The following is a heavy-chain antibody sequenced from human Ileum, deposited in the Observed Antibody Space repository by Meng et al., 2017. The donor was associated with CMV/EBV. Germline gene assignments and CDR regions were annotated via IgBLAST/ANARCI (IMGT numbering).Heavy chain of an antibody. CDR1: GGSFSGYY. J-gene: IGHJ4*02. CDR3: ARLLGMPQ. Sequence: LSLTCAVYGGSFSGYYWSWIRQPPGKGLEWVSYISSRGNTMYYADSVKGRFTISRDNAKNSLYLQMNSLRAEDTAVYYCARLLGMPQWGQGTLVTVSS. V-gene: IGHV3-11*04. CDR2: ISSRGNTM. D-gene: IGHD2-2*01.